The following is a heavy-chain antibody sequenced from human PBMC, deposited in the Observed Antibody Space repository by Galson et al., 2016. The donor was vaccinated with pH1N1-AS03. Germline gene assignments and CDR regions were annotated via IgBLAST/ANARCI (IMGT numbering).Heavy chain of an antibody. Sequence: HWVRQAPGQGLEWMGWINTDSGVTNYAQKFEAWVTMTRDTSVSTAYMELYGLKSDDTAVYYCARDPRGPCTSATCPTTYYFGMDVWGQGTTVIVSS. V-gene: IGHV1-2*04. CDR3: ARDPRGPCTSATCPTTYYFGMDV. D-gene: IGHD2-2*01. J-gene: IGHJ6*02. CDR2: INTDSGVT.